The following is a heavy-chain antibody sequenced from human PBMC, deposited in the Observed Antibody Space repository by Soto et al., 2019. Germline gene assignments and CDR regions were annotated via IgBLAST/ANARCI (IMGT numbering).Heavy chain of an antibody. CDR1: GFTFSSYG. CDR2: IWYDGSNK. D-gene: IGHD2-2*01. Sequence: GGSLRLSCAASGFTFSSYGMHWVRQAPGKGLEWVAVIWYDGSNKYYADSVKGRFTISRDNSKNTLYLQMNSLRAEDTAVYYCARDSLGGYCSSTSCYSFGYWGQGT. J-gene: IGHJ4*02. V-gene: IGHV3-33*01. CDR3: ARDSLGGYCSSTSCYSFGY.